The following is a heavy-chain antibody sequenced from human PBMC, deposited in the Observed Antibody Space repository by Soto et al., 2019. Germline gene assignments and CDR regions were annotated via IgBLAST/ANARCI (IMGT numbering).Heavy chain of an antibody. CDR3: ARESITIFGVAPYGMDV. J-gene: IGHJ6*02. CDR1: GFTFSSYA. Sequence: WGSLRLSCAASGFTFSSYAMHWVRQAPGKGLEWVAVISYDGSNKYYADSVKGRFTISRDNSENTLYLQMNSLRAEDTAVYYCARESITIFGVAPYGMDVWGQGTTVTVSS. D-gene: IGHD3-3*01. V-gene: IGHV3-30-3*01. CDR2: ISYDGSNK.